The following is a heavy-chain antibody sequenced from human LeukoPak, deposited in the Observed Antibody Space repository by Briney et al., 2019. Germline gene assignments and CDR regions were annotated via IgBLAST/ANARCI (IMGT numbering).Heavy chain of an antibody. CDR3: ARRGGYGDSYWYFDL. CDR1: GFTFSRNS. D-gene: IGHD4-17*01. CDR2: ISSSSRTK. V-gene: IGHV3-48*01. Sequence: GGSLRLSCAASGFTFSRNSMNWVRQAPGKGLEWVSYISSSSRTKYYADSVKGRFTISRDNAKNSLYLQMNSLRAEDTAVYYCARRGGYGDSYWYFDLWGRGTLVTVSS. J-gene: IGHJ2*01.